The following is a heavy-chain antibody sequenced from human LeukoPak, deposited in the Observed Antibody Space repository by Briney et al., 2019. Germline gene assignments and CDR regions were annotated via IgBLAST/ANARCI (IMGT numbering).Heavy chain of an antibody. V-gene: IGHV1-46*01. CDR3: TTDRPRWRYFDWFRGPGAFDI. CDR2: INPSGGST. Sequence: GASVKVSCKASGYTFTSYYMHWVRQAPGQGLEWMGIINPSGGSTSYAQKFRGRVTMTRDTSTSTVYMELSSLRSEDTAVYYCTTDRPRWRYFDWFRGPGAFDIWGQGTMVTVSS. CDR1: GYTFTSYY. D-gene: IGHD3-9*01. J-gene: IGHJ3*02.